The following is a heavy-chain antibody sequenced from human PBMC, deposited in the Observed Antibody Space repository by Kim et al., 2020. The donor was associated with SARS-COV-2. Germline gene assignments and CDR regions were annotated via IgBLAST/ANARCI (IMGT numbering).Heavy chain of an antibody. V-gene: IGHV3-33*01. CDR1: GFSFSSSC. CDR3: ARSTSVVVTTTHVDY. Sequence: GGSLRLSCAASGFSFSSSCMHWVRQAPGKGLEWVAGIWYDGSNKYYADSVKGRFTITSASSKKTLNLQMNSLRVENTATYYCARSTSVVVTTTHVDYWG. CDR2: IWYDGSNK. D-gene: IGHD2-15*01. J-gene: IGHJ4*01.